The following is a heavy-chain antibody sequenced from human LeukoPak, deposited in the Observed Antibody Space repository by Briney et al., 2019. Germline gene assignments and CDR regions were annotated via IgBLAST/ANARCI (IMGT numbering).Heavy chain of an antibody. CDR1: GFTFSSYE. CDR2: ISSSGSTI. V-gene: IGHV3-48*03. D-gene: IGHD3-10*01. J-gene: IGHJ4*02. Sequence: PGGSLRLSCAASGFTFSSYEMNWVRQAPGKGLEWVSYISSSGSTIYYADSVKGRFTISRDNAKNSLYLQMNSLRAEDTALYYCARDFRGSGSYPFDYWGQGTLVTVSS. CDR3: ARDFRGSGSYPFDY.